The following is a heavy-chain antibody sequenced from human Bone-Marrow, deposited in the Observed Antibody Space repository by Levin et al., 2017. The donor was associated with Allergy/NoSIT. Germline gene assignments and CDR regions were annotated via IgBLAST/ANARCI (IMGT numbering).Heavy chain of an antibody. Sequence: LGESLKISCAASGFTFSDYTMNWVRQAPGKGLEWVSSISSSSSYIYYADSVKGRFTISRDNAKNSLYLQMNSLRAEDTAVYFCARDFYLGYCSGGSCYYIDHWGQGTLVTVSS. CDR3: ARDFYLGYCSGGSCYYIDH. CDR2: ISSSSSYI. J-gene: IGHJ4*02. D-gene: IGHD2-15*01. CDR1: GFTFSDYT. V-gene: IGHV3-21*01.